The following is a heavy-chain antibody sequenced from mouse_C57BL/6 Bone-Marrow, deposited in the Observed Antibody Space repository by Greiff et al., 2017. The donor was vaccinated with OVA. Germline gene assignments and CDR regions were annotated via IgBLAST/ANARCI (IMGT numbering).Heavy chain of an antibody. CDR1: GYTFTSYG. CDR3: ARGDSYYYVSSYVDYAMDY. CDR2: IYPRSGNT. V-gene: IGHV1-81*01. D-gene: IGHD1-1*01. J-gene: IGHJ4*01. Sequence: QVQLQQSGAELARPGASVKLSCKASGYTFTSYGISWVKQRTGQGLEWIGEIYPRSGNTSYNEKFKGKATLTADKASSTAYMELRSLTSEDSAVECCARGDSYYYVSSYVDYAMDYWGQGTAVTVSS.